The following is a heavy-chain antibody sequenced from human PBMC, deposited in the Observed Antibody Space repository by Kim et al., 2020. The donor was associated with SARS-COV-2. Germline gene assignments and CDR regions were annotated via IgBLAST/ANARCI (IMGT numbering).Heavy chain of an antibody. CDR3: AREIREQQLASAFDI. D-gene: IGHD6-13*01. V-gene: IGHV3-30*04. J-gene: IGHJ3*02. CDR1: GFTFSSYA. Sequence: GGSLRLSCAASGFTFSSYAMHWVRQAPGKGLEWVAVISYDGSNKYYADSVKGRFTISRDNSKNTLYLQMNSLRAEDTAVYYCAREIREQQLASAFDIWGQGTMVTVSS. CDR2: ISYDGSNK.